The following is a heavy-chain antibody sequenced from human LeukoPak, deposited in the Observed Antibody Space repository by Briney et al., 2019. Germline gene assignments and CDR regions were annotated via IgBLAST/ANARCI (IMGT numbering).Heavy chain of an antibody. CDR3: AREPTVRYYYYYGMDV. D-gene: IGHD3-10*01. V-gene: IGHV1-2*02. CDR2: INPNSGGT. Sequence: ASVKVSCKASGYTFTGYYMHWVRQAPGQGLEWMGWINPNSGGTNYAQKFQGRVTMTRDTSISTACMELSRLRSDDTAVYYCAREPTVRYYYYYGMDVWGQGTTVTVSS. CDR1: GYTFTGYY. J-gene: IGHJ6*02.